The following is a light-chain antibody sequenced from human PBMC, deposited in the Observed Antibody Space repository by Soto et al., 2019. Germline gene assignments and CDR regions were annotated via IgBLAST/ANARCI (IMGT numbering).Light chain of an antibody. J-gene: IGKJ1*01. CDR1: QSVSSN. V-gene: IGKV3-15*01. CDR2: GAS. CDR3: QQYNSWPRT. Sequence: EIVLTQSPGTLSLSPGEGATLSCRASQSVSSNYLAWYHQKPGQAPRLLIYGASTRATGIPARFSGSGSGTEFTLTISSLQPEDFAVYFCQQYNSWPRTFGQGTKVEVK.